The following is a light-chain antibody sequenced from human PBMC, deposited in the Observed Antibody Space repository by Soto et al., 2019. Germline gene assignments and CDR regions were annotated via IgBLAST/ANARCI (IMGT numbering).Light chain of an antibody. V-gene: IGLV1-40*01. CDR1: SSNIGAGYD. CDR2: DNT. CDR3: QSYDSSLSEV. J-gene: IGLJ1*01. Sequence: QSVLTQPPSVSGAPGQRVTISCTGSSSNIGAGYDVHWYQQVPGTAPKLLIYDNTNRPSGVPDRFSGSKSDTSASLAITGLQAEDEADYYCQSYDSSLSEVFGTGTKVTVL.